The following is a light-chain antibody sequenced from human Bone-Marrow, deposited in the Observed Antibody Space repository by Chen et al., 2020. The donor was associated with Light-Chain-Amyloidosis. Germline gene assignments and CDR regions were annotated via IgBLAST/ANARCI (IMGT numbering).Light chain of an antibody. J-gene: IGLJ3*02. CDR1: IGSIATNY. V-gene: IGLV6-57*01. CDR2: EDD. Sequence: NFMLPQPHSVSESPGKTVSISCTRSIGSIATNYVQWYQQRPGSSPTTVIYEDDQRPSGVPDRFSGSIDRSSNSASLTISGLKTEDEADYYCQSYQGSSQGVFGGGTKLTVL. CDR3: QSYQGSSQGV.